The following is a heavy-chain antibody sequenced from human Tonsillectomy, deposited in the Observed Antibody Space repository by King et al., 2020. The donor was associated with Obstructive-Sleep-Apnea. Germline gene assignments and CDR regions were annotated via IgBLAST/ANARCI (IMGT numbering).Heavy chain of an antibody. V-gene: IGHV3-7*03. J-gene: IGHJ4*02. CDR3: ARDASSWFQRGFDY. CDR2: IKQDGSEK. Sequence: VQLVESGGGLVQPGGSLRLSCAASGFTFSSYWMSWVRQAPGKGREWVANIKQDGSEKYYVASVKGRFTISRDNAKNSLYLQMNSLRAEDTAVYYCARDASSWFQRGFDYWGQGTLVTVSS. D-gene: IGHD6-13*01. CDR1: GFTFSSYW.